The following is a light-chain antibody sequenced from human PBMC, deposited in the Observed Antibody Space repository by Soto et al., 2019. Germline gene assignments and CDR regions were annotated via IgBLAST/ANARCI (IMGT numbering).Light chain of an antibody. Sequence: DIQMTQSPSTLSASVGDRVTITCRASQSIRKWLAWYQQKPGRAPKLLIYTTSSLESGVPARFSGSGAGTDFALTIRSLQPDDFATYDCQQFESDPWTFGPGTTVDI. CDR2: TTS. CDR1: QSIRKW. V-gene: IGKV1-5*03. CDR3: QQFESDPWT. J-gene: IGKJ1*01.